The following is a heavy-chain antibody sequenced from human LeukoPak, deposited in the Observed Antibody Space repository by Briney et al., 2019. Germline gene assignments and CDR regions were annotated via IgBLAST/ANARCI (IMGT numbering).Heavy chain of an antibody. Sequence: GGSLRLSCAASGFTFSSYAMSWVRQAPGKGLEWVSAISGSGGSTYYADSVKGRFTISRDNSKNTLYLQMNSLRAEDTAVYYCANPWGWSSSSHSSGYYYKDYWGQGTLVTVSS. J-gene: IGHJ4*02. CDR2: ISGSGGST. CDR1: GFTFSSYA. D-gene: IGHD3-22*01. CDR3: ANPWGWSSSSHSSGYYYKDY. V-gene: IGHV3-23*01.